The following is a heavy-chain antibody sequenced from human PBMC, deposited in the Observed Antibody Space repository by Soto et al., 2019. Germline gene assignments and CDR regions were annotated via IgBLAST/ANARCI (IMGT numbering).Heavy chain of an antibody. Sequence: SETLYLTCAVYGGSFSGYYRSWIRQPPGTGLEWIGEINHSGSTNYNPSLKSRVTISVDTSKNTFSLKLSSVTAADTAVYYCARGANCSGGSCYSRWGYYYYYYMDVWGKGTAVT. J-gene: IGHJ6*03. CDR1: GGSFSGYY. V-gene: IGHV4-34*01. CDR2: INHSGST. D-gene: IGHD2-15*01. CDR3: ARGANCSGGSCYSRWGYYYYYYMDV.